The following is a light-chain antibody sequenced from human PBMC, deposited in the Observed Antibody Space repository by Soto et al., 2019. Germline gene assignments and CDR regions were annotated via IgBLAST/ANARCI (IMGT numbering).Light chain of an antibody. J-gene: IGKJ5*01. CDR3: QHSNNFHFT. CDR1: QGISTW. CDR2: TAS. Sequence: DIQMTPSPSSLSASVGDRVTITCRASQGISTWLAWYQQKPGKAPKLLIYTASRLQSGVPPRFSGSGSGTDFTLTINSLQPEDFATYYCQHSNNFHFTFGQGTRLVIK. V-gene: IGKV1-12*01.